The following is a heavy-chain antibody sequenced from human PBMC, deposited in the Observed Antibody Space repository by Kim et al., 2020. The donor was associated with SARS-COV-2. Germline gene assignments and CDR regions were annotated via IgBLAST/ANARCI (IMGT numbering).Heavy chain of an antibody. D-gene: IGHD3-22*01. CDR2: ISSSGSTI. V-gene: IGHV3-11*01. CDR1: GFTFSDYY. J-gene: IGHJ5*02. Sequence: GGSLRLSCAASGFTFSDYYMSWIRQAPGKGLEWVSYISSSGSTIYYADSVKGRFTISRDNAKNSLYLQMNSLRAEDTAVYYCARDGYYYDSRNKGWFDPWGQGTLVTVSS. CDR3: ARDGYYYDSRNKGWFDP.